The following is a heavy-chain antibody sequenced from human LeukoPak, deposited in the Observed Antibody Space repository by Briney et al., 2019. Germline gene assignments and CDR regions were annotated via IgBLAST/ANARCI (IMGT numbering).Heavy chain of an antibody. CDR3: ARATSANEYSYGFHFDY. V-gene: IGHV1-69*01. CDR2: IIPSFGTV. D-gene: IGHD5-18*01. J-gene: IGHJ4*02. CDR1: GTTFGSYA. Sequence: SVKVSCKASGTTFGSYAINWVRQAPGQGLEWMGAIIPSFGTVKYAQKFQGRVTMTADESTSTAYMDLNYLRSDDTAVYFCARATSANEYSYGFHFDYWGQGTLVTVSS.